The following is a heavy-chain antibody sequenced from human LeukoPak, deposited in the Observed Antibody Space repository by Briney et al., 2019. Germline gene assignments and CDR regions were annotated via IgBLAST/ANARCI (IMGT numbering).Heavy chain of an antibody. CDR2: IWYDGSNK. V-gene: IGHV3-33*01. CDR3: ARGGYDILTGSLYYFDY. D-gene: IGHD3-9*01. CDR1: GFTFSSYG. J-gene: IGHJ4*02. Sequence: GRSLTLSCAASGFTFSSYGMHWVRQAPGKGLAWVAVIWYDGSNKYYADSVKGRFTISRDNSKNTLYLQMNSLRAEDTAVYYCARGGYDILTGSLYYFDYWGQGTLVTVSS.